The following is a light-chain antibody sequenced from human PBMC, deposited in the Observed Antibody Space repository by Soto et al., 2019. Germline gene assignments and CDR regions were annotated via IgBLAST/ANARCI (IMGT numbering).Light chain of an antibody. Sequence: EMVLTQSPAILSMSPGERATLSGRASQSVSSYFAWYQQKPGQAPRLLIYDASNRATGVPARFSGSGSGTDFTLTISSLEPEDFAVYYCQQRRYWPVTFGQGTKVEIK. CDR1: QSVSSY. CDR3: QQRRYWPVT. CDR2: DAS. V-gene: IGKV3-11*01. J-gene: IGKJ1*01.